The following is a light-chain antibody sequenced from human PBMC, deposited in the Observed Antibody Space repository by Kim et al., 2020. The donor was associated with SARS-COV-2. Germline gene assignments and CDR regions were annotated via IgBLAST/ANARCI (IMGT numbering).Light chain of an antibody. J-gene: IGKJ4*02. CDR3: QQNYVTFT. CDR1: QSISSY. CDR2: AAS. Sequence: DIQMTQSPFSLSASVGDRVTITCRASQSISSYLNWYQQKPRKAPKLLIYAASRLQSGVPSRFSGSGSGTEFTLTISSLQPEDFATYYCQQNYVTFTFGGGTKVEIK. V-gene: IGKV1-39*01.